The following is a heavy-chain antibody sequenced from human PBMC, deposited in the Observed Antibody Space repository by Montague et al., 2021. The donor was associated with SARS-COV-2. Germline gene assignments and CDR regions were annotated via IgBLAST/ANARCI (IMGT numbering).Heavy chain of an antibody. J-gene: IGHJ3*01. CDR1: GGSFSDHY. D-gene: IGHD3-16*02. CDR2: VDHRGGS. Sequence: SETLSLTCAVYGGSFSDHYWTWIRQSPGKGLEWIGEVDHRGGSRYNPSLQSRLTISVDRSQNQFSLRLTPVTAADTAVYYCARGQVTVFGALIMLPAAGAHDSWGLGRKVTVSS. V-gene: IGHV4-34*01. CDR3: ARGQVTVFGALIMLPAAGAHDS.